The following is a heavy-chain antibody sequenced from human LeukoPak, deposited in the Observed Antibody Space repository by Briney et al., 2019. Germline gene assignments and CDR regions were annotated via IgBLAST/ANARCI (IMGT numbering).Heavy chain of an antibody. CDR3: TKEGPVNAIGDL. Sequence: GGSLRLSCAASGFTFSTYAFSWVRQAPAKELEWVSAISDGGYTTYYADSVKGRFTISRENSKNTLYLQISSLRADDTAVYYCTKEGPVNAIGDLWGQGTLVTVSS. J-gene: IGHJ5*02. CDR1: GFTFSTYA. D-gene: IGHD2-21*01. V-gene: IGHV3-23*01. CDR2: ISDGGYTT.